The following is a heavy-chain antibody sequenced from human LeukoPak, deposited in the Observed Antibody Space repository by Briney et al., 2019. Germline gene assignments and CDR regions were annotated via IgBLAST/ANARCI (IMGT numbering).Heavy chain of an antibody. V-gene: IGHV3-21*01. Sequence: GGSLRLSCAASGFTFSSYSMNWVRQAPGKGLEWVSSTSSSSSYIYYADSVKGRFTISRDNAKNSLYLQMNSLRAEDTAVYYCAREGNYCTGGVCFEYYFDYWGQGTLVTVSS. D-gene: IGHD2-8*02. CDR3: AREGNYCTGGVCFEYYFDY. CDR1: GFTFSSYS. CDR2: TSSSSSYI. J-gene: IGHJ4*02.